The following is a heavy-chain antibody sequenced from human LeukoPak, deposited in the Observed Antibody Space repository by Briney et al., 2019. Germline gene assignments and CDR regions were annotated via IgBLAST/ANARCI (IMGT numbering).Heavy chain of an antibody. J-gene: IGHJ4*02. CDR3: ARVRLSGEIDY. CDR2: IYYNGIT. Sequence: SETLSLIYTVSGGSMNDYYWGWIRQPPVKGLEWIGHIYYNGITNYNPSLRSRVTISLDMSRSQFSLMLNSVTAADTAVYFCARVRLSGEIDYWGQGTLVTVSS. CDR1: GGSMNDYY. D-gene: IGHD2-15*01. V-gene: IGHV4-59*01.